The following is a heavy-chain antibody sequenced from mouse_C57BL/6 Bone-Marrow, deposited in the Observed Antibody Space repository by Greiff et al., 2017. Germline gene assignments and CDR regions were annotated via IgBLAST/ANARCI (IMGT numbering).Heavy chain of an antibody. Sequence: QVQLQQPGAELVKPGASVKVSCKASGYTFTSYWMHWVKQRPGQGLEWIGRIHPSDSDTNYNQKFKGKATLTVDKSSSTAYMQLSSLTSEDSAVSYCAASSYYGSSFDYWGQGTTLTVSS. CDR2: IHPSDSDT. D-gene: IGHD1-1*01. V-gene: IGHV1-74*01. J-gene: IGHJ2*01. CDR3: AASSYYGSSFDY. CDR1: GYTFTSYW.